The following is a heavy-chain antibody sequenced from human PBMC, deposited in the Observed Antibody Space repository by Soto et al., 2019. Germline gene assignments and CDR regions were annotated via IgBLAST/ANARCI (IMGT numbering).Heavy chain of an antibody. V-gene: IGHV3-21*01. Sequence: GGSLRLSCAASGFTFSSYSMNWVRQAPGKGLEWVSSISSSSSYIYYADSVKGRFTISRDNAKNSRYLQMNSLRAEDTAVYYCARDMEYYDFWSGYPSYGMDVWGQGTTVTVSS. J-gene: IGHJ6*02. CDR1: GFTFSSYS. CDR2: ISSSSSYI. D-gene: IGHD3-3*01. CDR3: ARDMEYYDFWSGYPSYGMDV.